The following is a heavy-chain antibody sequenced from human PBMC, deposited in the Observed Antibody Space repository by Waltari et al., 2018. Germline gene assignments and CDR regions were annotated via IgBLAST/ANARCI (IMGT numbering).Heavy chain of an antibody. CDR1: GFTFSSYA. CDR2: ISGSGGST. Sequence: EVQLLESGGGLVQPGGSLRLSCAASGFTFSSYAMSWVRPAPGKGLEWVSAISGSGGSTYYADSVKGRFTISRDKAKNTLYPQMNSLRAEDTAVYYCAKVPGYSYGYDYYGMDVWGQGTTVTVSS. D-gene: IGHD5-18*01. V-gene: IGHV3-23*01. J-gene: IGHJ6*02. CDR3: AKVPGYSYGYDYYGMDV.